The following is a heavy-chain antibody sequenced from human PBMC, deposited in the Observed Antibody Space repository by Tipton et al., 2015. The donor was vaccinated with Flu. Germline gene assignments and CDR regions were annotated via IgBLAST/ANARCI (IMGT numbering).Heavy chain of an antibody. Sequence: SLRLSCSASGFSFSGYAFHWVRQAPGKGLEWVSSISDSGGTTFYADSVKGRFTISRDNSKNTLYLQMNSLRAEDTAMYYCAKDILLSSSSSNDIWGQGTMVTVSS. D-gene: IGHD6-13*01. V-gene: IGHV3-23*01. CDR2: ISDSGGTT. CDR1: GFSFSGYA. J-gene: IGHJ3*02. CDR3: AKDILLSSSSSNDI.